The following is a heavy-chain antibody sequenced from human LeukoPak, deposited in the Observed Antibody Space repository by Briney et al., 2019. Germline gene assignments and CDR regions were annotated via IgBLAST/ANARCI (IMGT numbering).Heavy chain of an antibody. Sequence: GSLRLSCAASGFTFSSYAMHWVRQAPGKGLEYVSAISSNGGSTYYANSVKGRFTISRDNSKNTLYLQMGSLRAEDMAVYYCAREGIVGATGYFDYWGQGTLVTVSS. CDR1: GFTFSSYA. CDR3: AREGIVGATGYFDY. CDR2: ISSNGGST. V-gene: IGHV3-64*01. J-gene: IGHJ4*02. D-gene: IGHD1-26*01.